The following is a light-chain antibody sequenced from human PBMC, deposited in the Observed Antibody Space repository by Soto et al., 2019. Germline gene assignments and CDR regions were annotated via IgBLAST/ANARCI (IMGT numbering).Light chain of an antibody. CDR1: SGHNSYA. V-gene: IGLV4-69*01. J-gene: IGLJ3*02. CDR2: LNSDGSH. CDR3: QTWSTDIRV. Sequence: QLVLTQPPSASASLGASVKLTCTLSSGHNSYAIAWHQQQPEKGPRYLMKLNSDGSHSKGXGIPDRFSGSSSGAERYLTISSLQSEDEADYYCQTWSTDIRVFGGGTKLTVL.